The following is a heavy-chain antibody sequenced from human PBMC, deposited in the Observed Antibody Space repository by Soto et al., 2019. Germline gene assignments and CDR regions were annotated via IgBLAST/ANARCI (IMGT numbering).Heavy chain of an antibody. Sequence: SSETLSLTCTVSGVSISSGGYYWSWIRQHPGKGLEWIGYIHYSGTTYYIPSLKSRITMSIDTSKNQFSLKLSSVTAADTAVYYCAREYVGSDKNWFDPWGQGTLVTVSS. CDR2: IHYSGTT. CDR1: GVSISSGGYY. CDR3: AREYVGSDKNWFDP. D-gene: IGHD3-10*02. V-gene: IGHV4-31*03. J-gene: IGHJ5*02.